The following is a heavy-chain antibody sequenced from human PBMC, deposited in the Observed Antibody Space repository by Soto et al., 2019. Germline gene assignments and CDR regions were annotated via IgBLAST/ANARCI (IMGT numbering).Heavy chain of an antibody. Sequence: QVQLVQSGAEVKKHGSSVKVSCKASGGTFSSYTISWVRQAPGQGLEWMGRIIPILGIANYAQKFQGRVTITADKSTSTAYMELSSLRSEDTAVYYCARDSNCSGGSCYSNYYYYYYMDVWGKGTTVTVSS. CDR1: GGTFSSYT. CDR2: IIPILGIA. J-gene: IGHJ6*03. V-gene: IGHV1-69*08. CDR3: ARDSNCSGGSCYSNYYYYYYMDV. D-gene: IGHD2-15*01.